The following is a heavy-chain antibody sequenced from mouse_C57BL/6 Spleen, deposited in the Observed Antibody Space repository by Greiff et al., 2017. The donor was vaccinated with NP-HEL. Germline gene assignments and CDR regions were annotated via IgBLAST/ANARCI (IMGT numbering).Heavy chain of an antibody. CDR1: GYTFTSYW. J-gene: IGHJ4*01. Sequence: QVQLQQPGAELVKPGASVKMSCKASGYTFTSYWITWVKQRPGQGLEWIGDIYPGSGSTNYNEKFKSKATLTVDTSSSTAYMQLSSLTSEDSAVYYCARYGSPSYYAMDYWGQGTSVTVSS. CDR2: IYPGSGST. V-gene: IGHV1-55*01. D-gene: IGHD1-1*01. CDR3: ARYGSPSYYAMDY.